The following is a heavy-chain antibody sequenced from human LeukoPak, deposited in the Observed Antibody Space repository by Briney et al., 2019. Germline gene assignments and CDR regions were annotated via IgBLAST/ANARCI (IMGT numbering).Heavy chain of an antibody. D-gene: IGHD2-15*01. CDR2: ITGTGGR. CDR1: GGSISSYY. J-gene: IGHJ4*02. CDR3: AKDYCRDGNCPFPFLDS. Sequence: PSETLSLTCTVSGGSISSYYWSWVRQAPGKGLEWVSIITGTGGRYYGDSVKGRFILSRDNSKNTVYMQMSSLRAEDTATYYCAKDYCRDGNCPFPFLDSWGQGTLVTVSS. V-gene: IGHV3-53*01.